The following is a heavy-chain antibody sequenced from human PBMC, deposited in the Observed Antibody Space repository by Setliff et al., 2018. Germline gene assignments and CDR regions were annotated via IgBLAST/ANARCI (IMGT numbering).Heavy chain of an antibody. CDR2: ISSNSHYK. CDR3: AKPQVELRWGFES. V-gene: IGHV3-21*01. J-gene: IGHJ4*02. CDR1: GFTFNSYS. D-gene: IGHD3-16*01. Sequence: GGSLRLSCAASGFTFNSYSMNWVRQAPGKGLEWVSFISSNSHYKYYAGSLEGRFTISRDNTKNSLYLQINSLRAEDTAVYYCAKPQVELRWGFESWGQGTLVTVSS.